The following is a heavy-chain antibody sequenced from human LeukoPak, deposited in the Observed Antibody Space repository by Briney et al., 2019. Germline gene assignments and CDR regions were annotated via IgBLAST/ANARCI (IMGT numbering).Heavy chain of an antibody. J-gene: IGHJ3*02. Sequence: SQTLSLTCTVSGGSISSGDYYWSWIRQPPGKGLEWIGYIYYSGSTYYNPSLKSRVTISVDTSKNQFSLKLSSVTAADTAVYYCARDRAMVRAFDIWGQGTMVTVSS. CDR1: GGSISSGDYY. D-gene: IGHD3-10*01. V-gene: IGHV4-30-4*01. CDR2: IYYSGST. CDR3: ARDRAMVRAFDI.